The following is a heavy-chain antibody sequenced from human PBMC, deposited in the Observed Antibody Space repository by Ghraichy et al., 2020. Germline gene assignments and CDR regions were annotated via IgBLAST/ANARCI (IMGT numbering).Heavy chain of an antibody. J-gene: IGHJ4*02. CDR3: TTEGGDDYWSGYLNY. CDR2: IKSKTDGGTT. V-gene: IGHV3-15*01. D-gene: IGHD3-3*01. Sequence: GGSLRLSCAGSGFTFSNAWMTWVRQAPGKGLEWVGRIKSKTDGGTTDYAAPVKGRFTITRDESKDTLYLQMNSLKTEDTAVYYGTTEGGDDYWSGYLNYWGQGTLVTVSS. CDR1: GFTFSNAW.